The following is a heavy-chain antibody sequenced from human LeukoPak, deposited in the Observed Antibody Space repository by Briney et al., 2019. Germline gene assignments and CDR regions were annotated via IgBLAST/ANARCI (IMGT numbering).Heavy chain of an antibody. V-gene: IGHV3-23*01. CDR1: GFTFSSYA. CDR3: VLDQKTTTRSWVTEFDY. Sequence: GGSLRLSCAGSGFTFSSYAMSWVRQAPGKGLEWVSAISGSGGSTYYADSVKGRFTISRDNSKNTLYLQMNSLRAEDTAVYYCVLDQKTTTRSWVTEFDYWGQGTLVTVSS. CDR2: ISGSGGST. J-gene: IGHJ4*02. D-gene: IGHD4-17*01.